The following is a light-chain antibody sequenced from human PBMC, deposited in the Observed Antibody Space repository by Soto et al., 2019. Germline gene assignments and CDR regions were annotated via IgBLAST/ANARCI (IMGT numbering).Light chain of an antibody. Sequence: QSVLTQPPSASGTPGQRVTISCSGSSSNIGSNTVNWYQQLPGTAPKLLIYSNNQRPSGVPDRFSGSKSGTSASLAISGLQSEGEADYYCAAWDDSLNGWVFGVGTKLTVL. J-gene: IGLJ3*02. CDR2: SNN. V-gene: IGLV1-44*01. CDR1: SSNIGSNT. CDR3: AAWDDSLNGWV.